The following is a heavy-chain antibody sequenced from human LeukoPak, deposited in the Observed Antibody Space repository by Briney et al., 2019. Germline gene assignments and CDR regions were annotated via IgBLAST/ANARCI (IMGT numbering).Heavy chain of an antibody. V-gene: IGHV4-34*01. CDR2: INHSGST. CDR1: GGSFGGYY. Sequence: SETLSLTCAVYGGSFGGYYWSWIRQPPGKGLEWIGEINHSGSTNYNPSLKSRVTISVDTSKNQFSLKLSSVTAADTAVYYRARLYSSSSYNWFDPWGQGTLVTVSS. CDR3: ARLYSSSSYNWFDP. J-gene: IGHJ5*02. D-gene: IGHD6-13*01.